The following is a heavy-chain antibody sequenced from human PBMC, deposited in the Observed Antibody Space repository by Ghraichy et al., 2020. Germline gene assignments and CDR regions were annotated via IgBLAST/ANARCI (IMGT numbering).Heavy chain of an antibody. CDR3: AGISRYIVVVPAIPGDYGMDV. V-gene: IGHV4-31*03. CDR2: IYYSGST. CDR1: GGSISSGGYY. Sequence: TLSLTCTVSGGSISSGGYYWSWIRQHPEKGLEWIGYIYYSGSTYYNPSLKSRVTISVDTSKNQFSLKLSSVTAADTAVYYCAGISRYIVVVPAIPGDYGMDVWGQGTTVTVSS. D-gene: IGHD2-2*01. J-gene: IGHJ6*02.